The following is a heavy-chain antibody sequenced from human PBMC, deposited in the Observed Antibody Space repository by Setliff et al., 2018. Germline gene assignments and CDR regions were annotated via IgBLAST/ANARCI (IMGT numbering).Heavy chain of an antibody. V-gene: IGHV3-33*08. CDR3: TSAKLERRTGHHYYMDV. CDR2: IWDDGGNK. Sequence: PGGSLRLSCAASGFTFSSYRMHWVRQAPGKGLEWVAVIWDDGGNKYHADSVKGRFTISRDNSKNTLYLQMNNLKTEDTATYYCTSAKLERRTGHHYYMDVWGKGTTVTVSS. D-gene: IGHD1-1*01. J-gene: IGHJ6*03. CDR1: GFTFSSYR.